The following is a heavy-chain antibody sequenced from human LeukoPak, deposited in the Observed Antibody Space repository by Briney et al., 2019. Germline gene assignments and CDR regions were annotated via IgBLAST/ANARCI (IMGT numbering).Heavy chain of an antibody. Sequence: GGSLRLSCAASGFTFSSYSMNWVRQAPGKGLEWVSSISSSSSYIYYADSVKGRFTISRDNAKNSLYLQMNSLRSEDTAVYYCASRASRSGSYYYYYYGMDVWGKGTTVTVSS. CDR1: GFTFSSYS. CDR3: ASRASRSGSYYYYYYGMDV. CDR2: ISSSSSYI. D-gene: IGHD3-10*01. J-gene: IGHJ6*04. V-gene: IGHV3-21*04.